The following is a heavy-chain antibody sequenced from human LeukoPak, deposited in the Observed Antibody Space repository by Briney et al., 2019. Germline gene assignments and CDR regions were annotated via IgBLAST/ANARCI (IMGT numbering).Heavy chain of an antibody. D-gene: IGHD1-26*01. V-gene: IGHV3-23*01. Sequence: GGSLRLSCAASGFIFSAYPMSWVRRAPGKGLEWVSAITGSGDSTFYADSVKGRCTISRDNSKNTLSLQMNTLRAEDTAVYYCAKENPVGGTNYFDYWGQGTLVTVSS. J-gene: IGHJ4*02. CDR2: ITGSGDST. CDR3: AKENPVGGTNYFDY. CDR1: GFIFSAYP.